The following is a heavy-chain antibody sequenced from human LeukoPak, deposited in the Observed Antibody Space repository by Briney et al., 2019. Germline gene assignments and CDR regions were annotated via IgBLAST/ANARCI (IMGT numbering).Heavy chain of an antibody. CDR2: ISYDGSNK. CDR3: AKDPFDY. Sequence: GGSLRLSCAASGFTFSSYGMHWVRQAPDKGLEWVAVISYDGSNKYYADSVKGRFTISRDNSKNTLYLQMNSLRAEDTAVYYCAKDPFDYWGQGTLVTVSS. CDR1: GFTFSSYG. J-gene: IGHJ4*02. V-gene: IGHV3-30*18.